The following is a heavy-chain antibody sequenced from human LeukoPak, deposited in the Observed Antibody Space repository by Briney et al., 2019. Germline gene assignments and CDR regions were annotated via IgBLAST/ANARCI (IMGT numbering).Heavy chain of an antibody. Sequence: GESLKISCKGSGYSFTSYWIGWVRQMPGKGLEWMGIIYPSDSDTTYSPSFQGQVTISADKSISTAYLQWSSLKASDTAMYYCARQSRVQMVRGTISHYDYWGQGTLVTVSS. CDR3: ARQSRVQMVRGTISHYDY. CDR2: IYPSDSDT. CDR1: GYSFTSYW. V-gene: IGHV5-51*01. D-gene: IGHD3-10*01. J-gene: IGHJ4*02.